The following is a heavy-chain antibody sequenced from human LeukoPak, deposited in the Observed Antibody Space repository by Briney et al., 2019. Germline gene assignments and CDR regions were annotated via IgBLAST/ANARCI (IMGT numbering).Heavy chain of an antibody. D-gene: IGHD2-2*01. V-gene: IGHV3-23*01. CDR3: AKSPSYCSSTSCYLAWFDP. CDR2: ISGSGGST. Sequence: PGGSLRLSCAASGFTFSSYAMSWVRQAPGKGLEWVSGISGSGGSTYYADSVKGRFTISRDNSKNTLYLQMNSLRAEDTAVYYCAKSPSYCSSTSCYLAWFDPWGQGTLVTVSS. J-gene: IGHJ5*02. CDR1: GFTFSSYA.